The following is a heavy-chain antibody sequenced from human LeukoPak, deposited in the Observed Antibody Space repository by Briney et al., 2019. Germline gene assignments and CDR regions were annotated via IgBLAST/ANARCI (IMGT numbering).Heavy chain of an antibody. J-gene: IGHJ4*02. Sequence: GGSLRLSCAVSGFTFSRYAMLWVRQAPGKGLEWVAVISYDGSKKADSVKGRFTISRDNSKNTLYLQMTSLRAEDTAVYYCARDSSDYWGQGTLVTVSS. CDR1: GFTFSRYA. V-gene: IGHV3-30-3*01. CDR2: ISYDGSKK. CDR3: ARDSSDY.